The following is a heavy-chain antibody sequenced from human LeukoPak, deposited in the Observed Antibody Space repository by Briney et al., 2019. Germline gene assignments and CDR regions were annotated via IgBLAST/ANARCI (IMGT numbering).Heavy chain of an antibody. J-gene: IGHJ4*02. CDR3: ARAWWGDYYDSSGYPDY. D-gene: IGHD3-22*01. V-gene: IGHV1-69*04. Sequence: SVKLSCKASGGTFSSYAISWVRQAPGQGLEWMGRIIPILGIANYAQKFQGRVTITADKSTSTAYMELSSLRSEDTAVYYCARAWWGDYYDSSGYPDYWGQGTLVTVSS. CDR1: GGTFSSYA. CDR2: IIPILGIA.